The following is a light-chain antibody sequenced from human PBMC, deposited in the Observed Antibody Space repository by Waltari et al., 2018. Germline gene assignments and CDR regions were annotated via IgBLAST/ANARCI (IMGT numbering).Light chain of an antibody. Sequence: QPVLTQPPSASGTPGQSVTISCSGSSYNIGSHTVNCYQQLPATAPKLLIYTNHRRPSGVPDRFSGPNSGTSASLAISGLQSGDEAYYHCATWDDSLNVVIFGGGTKLTVL. CDR2: TNH. CDR3: ATWDDSLNVVI. V-gene: IGLV1-44*01. CDR1: SYNIGSHT. J-gene: IGLJ2*01.